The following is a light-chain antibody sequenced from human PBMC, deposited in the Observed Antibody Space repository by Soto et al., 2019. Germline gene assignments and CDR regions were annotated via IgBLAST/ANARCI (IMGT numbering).Light chain of an antibody. V-gene: IGKV1-39*01. CDR2: AAS. J-gene: IGKJ1*01. Sequence: QMTHSPSSLSASVGDRVTITGRASQSISSYLNWYQQKAGKARKLLIYAASSLQSGVPSRFSGSGSGTDFTITISRLQPEDVATYYRQPSHCPRTFGQGTKVDI. CDR1: QSISSY. CDR3: QPSHCPRT.